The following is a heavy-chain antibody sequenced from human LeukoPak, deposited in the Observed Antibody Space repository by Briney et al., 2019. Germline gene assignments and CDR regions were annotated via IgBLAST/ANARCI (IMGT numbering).Heavy chain of an antibody. CDR3: ARGVQWYFDL. CDR1: GYTFTGYY. CDR2: INPYNDAT. Sequence: ASVKVSCKASGYTFTGYYIHWVRQAPGQGLEWMGWINPYNDATDFAQKFQGRVTMTRDTSISTAYMELSSLRSEDTAVYYCARGVQWYFDLWGRGTLVTVSS. V-gene: IGHV1-2*02. J-gene: IGHJ2*01.